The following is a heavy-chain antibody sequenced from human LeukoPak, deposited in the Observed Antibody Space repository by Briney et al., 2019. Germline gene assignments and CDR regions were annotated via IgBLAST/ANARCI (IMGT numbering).Heavy chain of an antibody. CDR3: ATDMGATYFDY. Sequence: PGGSLRLSCAASGFTFSSYAMHWVRQAPGKGLEYVSAISSNGGSTYYANSVKGRFTISRDNSKNTLYLQMGSLRAEDMAVYYCATDMGATYFDYWGQGTLVTVSS. CDR2: ISSNGGST. J-gene: IGHJ4*02. CDR1: GFTFSSYA. V-gene: IGHV3-64*01. D-gene: IGHD1-26*01.